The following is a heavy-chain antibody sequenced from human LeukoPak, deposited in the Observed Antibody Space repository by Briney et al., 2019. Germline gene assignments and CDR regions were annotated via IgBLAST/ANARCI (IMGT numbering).Heavy chain of an antibody. Sequence: ASVKVSCKASGYTFTSYGISWVRQAPGQGLEWMGWISAYNGNTNYAQKLQGRVTMTRNTSTTTAYMELGSLTSEDTAVYYCVRDGKFCSSTNCYLRGSHWYDPWGQGTPVTVSS. J-gene: IGHJ5*02. D-gene: IGHD2-2*01. V-gene: IGHV1-18*01. CDR1: GYTFTSYG. CDR2: ISAYNGNT. CDR3: VRDGKFCSSTNCYLRGSHWYDP.